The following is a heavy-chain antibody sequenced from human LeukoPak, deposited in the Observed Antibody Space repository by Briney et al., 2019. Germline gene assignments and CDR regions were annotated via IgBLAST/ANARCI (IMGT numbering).Heavy chain of an antibody. Sequence: ASVKVSCKASGYTFTGYYMHWVRQAPGQGLEWMGWINPNSGGTNYAQKFQGRVTMTRDMSTSTVYMELSSLRSEDTAVYYCARDSSVVPISWGAFDIWGQGTMVTVSS. CDR1: GYTFTGYY. J-gene: IGHJ3*02. CDR3: ARDSSVVPISWGAFDI. V-gene: IGHV1-2*02. CDR2: INPNSGGT. D-gene: IGHD2-21*01.